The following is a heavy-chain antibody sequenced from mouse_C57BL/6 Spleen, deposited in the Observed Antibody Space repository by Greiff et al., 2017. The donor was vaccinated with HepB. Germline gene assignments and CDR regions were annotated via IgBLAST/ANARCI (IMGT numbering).Heavy chain of an antibody. CDR2: ISSGSSTI. D-gene: IGHD6-1*01. CDR1: GFTFSDYG. V-gene: IGHV5-17*01. CDR3: ARSDTLAWFAY. J-gene: IGHJ3*01. Sequence: DVQLVESGGGLVKPGGSLKLSCAASGFTFSDYGMHWVRQAPEKGLGWVAYISSGSSTIYYADTVKGRFTISRDNAKNTLFLQMTSLRSEDTAMYYCARSDTLAWFAYWGQGTLVTVSA.